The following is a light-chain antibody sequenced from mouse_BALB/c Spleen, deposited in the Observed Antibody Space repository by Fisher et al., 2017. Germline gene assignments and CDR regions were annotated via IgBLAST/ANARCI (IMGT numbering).Light chain of an antibody. J-gene: IGKJ4*01. CDR3: HQRSSYPFT. CDR1: SSVSY. Sequence: IVLTQTTAIMSASPGEKVTITCSASSSVSYMHWFQQKSGTSPKLLIYSTSNLASGVPARFSGSGSGTSYSLTISSMEAEDAATYYCHQRSSYPFTFGSGTKLEIK. V-gene: IGKV4-57*01. CDR2: STS.